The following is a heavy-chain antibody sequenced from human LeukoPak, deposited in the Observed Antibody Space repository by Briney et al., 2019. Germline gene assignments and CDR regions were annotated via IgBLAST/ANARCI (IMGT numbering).Heavy chain of an antibody. CDR3: ARVRTYGDYWY. Sequence: PSETLSLTCTVSGGSISSGDYYWSWIRQPPGKGLEWIGYIYYSGSTYYNPSLKSRVTISVDTSKNQFSLKLSSVTAADTAVYYCARVRTYGDYWYWGQGTLSPSPQ. D-gene: IGHD4-17*01. V-gene: IGHV4-30-4*01. J-gene: IGHJ4*02. CDR2: IYYSGST. CDR1: GGSISSGDYY.